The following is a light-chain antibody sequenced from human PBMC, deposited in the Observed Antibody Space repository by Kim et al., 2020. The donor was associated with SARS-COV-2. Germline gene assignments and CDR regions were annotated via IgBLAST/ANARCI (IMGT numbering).Light chain of an antibody. Sequence: EIVLTQSPVTLSLSPGERATLSCRASQSVTHYLAWYQQKPGQAPRLLIYDASNRATGIPARFSGSGSGTDFTLTINRLEPEDFAVYYCQQRSSWPWTFGQGTKVDIK. CDR2: DAS. CDR1: QSVTHY. J-gene: IGKJ1*01. CDR3: QQRSSWPWT. V-gene: IGKV3-11*01.